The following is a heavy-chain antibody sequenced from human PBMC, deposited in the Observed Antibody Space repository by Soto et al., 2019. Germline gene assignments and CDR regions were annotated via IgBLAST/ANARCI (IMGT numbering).Heavy chain of an antibody. D-gene: IGHD3-3*01. V-gene: IGHV3-23*01. Sequence: PGGSLRLSCVVSGFTFSNYSMSWVRQAPGKGLEWVSGISGGGGGIYYADSVKGRFTISRDNSKNTLSLQVNSLRAEDTAVYYCAMAGRYDFWSAFGYWGQGTLVTVSS. CDR1: GFTFSNYS. CDR2: ISGGGGGI. CDR3: AMAGRYDFWSAFGY. J-gene: IGHJ4*02.